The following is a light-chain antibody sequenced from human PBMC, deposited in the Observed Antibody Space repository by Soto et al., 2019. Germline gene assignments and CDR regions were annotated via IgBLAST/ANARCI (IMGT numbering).Light chain of an antibody. CDR1: QSVSSSY. V-gene: IGKV3-20*01. CDR3: KQHASSWT. J-gene: IGKJ1*01. Sequence: EIVLTQSPGTLSLSPGERATLSCRASQSVSSSYLAWYQQKPGQAPRLLIYGASSRATGIPDRFSGSGSGTDFTLTISRLEPEDFAVYYCKQHASSWTFGQGTKVEIK. CDR2: GAS.